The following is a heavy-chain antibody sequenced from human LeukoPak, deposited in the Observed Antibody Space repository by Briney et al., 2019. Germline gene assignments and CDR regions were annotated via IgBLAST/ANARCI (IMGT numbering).Heavy chain of an antibody. D-gene: IGHD4-23*01. CDR3: AKDLRLSVGTSPFDY. CDR2: INPSGAGT. V-gene: IGHV1-46*01. CDR1: GYTFTIYY. Sequence: ASVKVSCKASGYTFTIYYIHWVRQAPGQGLEWMGLINPSGAGTTYAQKFQGRVTMTRDTSTSTVYMELSSLRSEDTAVYYCAKDLRLSVGTSPFDYWGQGTLVTVSS. J-gene: IGHJ4*02.